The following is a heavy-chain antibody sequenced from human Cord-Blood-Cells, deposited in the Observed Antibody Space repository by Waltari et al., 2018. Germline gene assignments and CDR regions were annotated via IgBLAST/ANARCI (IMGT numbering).Heavy chain of an antibody. D-gene: IGHD3-3*01. CDR2: INHSGST. J-gene: IGHJ6*03. CDR1: GGAFSGSY. CDR3: ARLVLRFLEWFSYYYYYMDV. Sequence: QVQLQQWRAGLLKPSEPLSLTCAVYGGAFSGSYWSWSRHPPGKGLEWSGGINHSGSTNYNPSLKSRITISVDTSKNQFSLKLSSGTAADTAVYYCARLVLRFLEWFSYYYYYMDVWGEGTTVTVSS. V-gene: IGHV4-34*01.